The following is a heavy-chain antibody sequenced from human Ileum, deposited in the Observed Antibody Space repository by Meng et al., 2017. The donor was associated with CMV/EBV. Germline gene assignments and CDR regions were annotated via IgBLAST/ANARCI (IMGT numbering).Heavy chain of an antibody. V-gene: IGHV3-30*02. CDR2: IRFDGNNK. J-gene: IGHJ4*02. CDR1: GFTFSNYW. D-gene: IGHD4-17*01. CDR3: VRDHYGDSLDY. Sequence: GESLKISCAASGFTFSNYWMSWVRQAPGKGLEWVTLIRFDGNNKYYGDSVKGRFTVSRDNSKNTLYLQMNTLTTDDTAVYYCVRDHYGDSLDYWGQGTLVTVSS.